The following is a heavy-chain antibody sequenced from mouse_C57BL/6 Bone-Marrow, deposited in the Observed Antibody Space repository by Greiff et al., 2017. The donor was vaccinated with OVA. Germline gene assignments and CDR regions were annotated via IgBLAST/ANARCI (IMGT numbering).Heavy chain of an antibody. V-gene: IGHV1-76*01. Sequence: VQLQQSGAELVRPGASVKLSCKASGYTFTDYYINWVKQRPGQGLEWIARIHPGSGNTYYNEKLKGQATLTEEKSSSTAYMQLSSLTSDVSAIYFCAREGTWTEEDYWGQGTTLTVSS. CDR3: AREGTWTEEDY. CDR2: IHPGSGNT. J-gene: IGHJ2*01. CDR1: GYTFTDYY.